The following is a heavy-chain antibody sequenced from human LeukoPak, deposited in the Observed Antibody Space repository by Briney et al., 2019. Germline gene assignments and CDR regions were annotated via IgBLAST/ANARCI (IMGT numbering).Heavy chain of an antibody. J-gene: IGHJ3*02. CDR2: IIPIFGTA. CDR3: ARDRDSSSWYDAFDI. D-gene: IGHD6-13*01. CDR1: GGTFSSYA. Sequence: GASVKVSCKASGGTFSSYAISWVRQAPGRGLEWMGGIIPIFGTANYAQKFQGRVTITADESTSTAYMELSSLRSEDTAVYYCARDRDSSSWYDAFDIWGQGTMVTVSS. V-gene: IGHV1-69*01.